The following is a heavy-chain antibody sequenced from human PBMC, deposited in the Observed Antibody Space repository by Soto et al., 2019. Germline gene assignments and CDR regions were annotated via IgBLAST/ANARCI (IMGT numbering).Heavy chain of an antibody. Sequence: GGSLRLSCAASGFTFSSYSMNWVRQAPGKGLEWVSYISSSSSTIYYADSVKGRFTISRDNAKNSLYLQMSSLRDEDTGVYYCATVGTDMATIDYGGQGTLVTVSS. CDR3: ATVGTDMATIDY. V-gene: IGHV3-48*02. J-gene: IGHJ4*02. D-gene: IGHD5-12*01. CDR1: GFTFSSYS. CDR2: ISSSSSTI.